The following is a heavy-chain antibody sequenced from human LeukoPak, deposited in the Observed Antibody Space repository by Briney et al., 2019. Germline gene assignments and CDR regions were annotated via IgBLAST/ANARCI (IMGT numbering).Heavy chain of an antibody. D-gene: IGHD2-21*01. CDR3: ATLVEIGGY. CDR1: GFTFDDYA. Sequence: PGRSLRLSCAASGFTFDDYAMHWVRQAPGKGLEWVSGISWNSGSIGYADSVKGRFTISRDNAKNSLYLQMNSLRAEDTALYYCATLVEIGGYRGQGTLVTVSS. V-gene: IGHV3-9*01. CDR2: ISWNSGSI. J-gene: IGHJ4*02.